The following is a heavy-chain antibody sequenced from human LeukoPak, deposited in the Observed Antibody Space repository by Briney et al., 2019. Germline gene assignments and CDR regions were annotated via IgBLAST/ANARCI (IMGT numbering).Heavy chain of an antibody. CDR2: ISWNSGSI. D-gene: IGHD1-7*01. Sequence: PGGSLRLSCAASGFTFDDYAMHWVRQAPGKGLEWVSGISWNSGSIGYADSVKGRFTISRDNAKNSLYLQMNSLRAEDTAVYYCARDRGSPRTIHFDYWGQGTLVTVSS. J-gene: IGHJ4*02. CDR3: ARDRGSPRTIHFDY. V-gene: IGHV3-9*01. CDR1: GFTFDDYA.